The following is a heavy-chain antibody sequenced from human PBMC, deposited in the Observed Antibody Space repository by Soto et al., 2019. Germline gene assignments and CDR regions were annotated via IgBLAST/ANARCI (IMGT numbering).Heavy chain of an antibody. Sequence: SETLSLTCTVSGGSISSGDYYWSWIRQPPGKGLEWIGYIYYSGSTYYNPSLKSRVTISVDTFKNQFSLKLSSVPAADTAVYYCARGGASYYDFWSGYYEIDYWGQGTLVTVS. CDR3: ARGGASYYDFWSGYYEIDY. D-gene: IGHD3-3*01. V-gene: IGHV4-30-4*01. J-gene: IGHJ4*02. CDR2: IYYSGST. CDR1: GGSISSGDYY.